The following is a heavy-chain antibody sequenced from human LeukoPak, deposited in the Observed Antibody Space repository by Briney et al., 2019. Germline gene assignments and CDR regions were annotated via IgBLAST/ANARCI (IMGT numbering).Heavy chain of an antibody. CDR2: INPNSGGT. CDR1: GYTFTGYY. CDR3: ARDSSGWSSYFDY. V-gene: IGHV1-2*02. Sequence: ASVKVSCTASGYTFTGYYMHWVRQAPGQGLEWMGWINPNSGGTNYAQKFQGRVTMTRDTSISTAYMELSRLRSDDTAVYYCARDSSGWSSYFDYWGQGTLVTVSS. D-gene: IGHD6-19*01. J-gene: IGHJ4*02.